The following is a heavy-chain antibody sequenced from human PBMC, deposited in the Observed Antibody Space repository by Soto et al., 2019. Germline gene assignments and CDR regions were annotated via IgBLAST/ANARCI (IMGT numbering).Heavy chain of an antibody. Sequence: QVQLVQSGAEVKKPGASVKVSCKASGYSFTTYSLSWVRQAPGQGLEWMGWISPYNGDTKYTQKFQGRVTMTTDTSTTTAHMDLRSLRSDDTAVYYCARVADIVLIPGGLDGWGQGTTVTVSS. CDR3: ARVADIVLIPGGLDG. CDR1: GYSFTTYS. CDR2: ISPYNGDT. D-gene: IGHD2-15*01. V-gene: IGHV1-18*01. J-gene: IGHJ6*02.